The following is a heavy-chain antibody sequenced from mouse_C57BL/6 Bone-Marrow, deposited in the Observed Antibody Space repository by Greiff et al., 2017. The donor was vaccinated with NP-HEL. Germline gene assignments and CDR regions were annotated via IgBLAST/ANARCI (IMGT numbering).Heavy chain of an antibody. CDR3: ARNYFDY. CDR1: GYTFTSYW. Sequence: QVQLQQPGAELVMPGASVKLSCKASGYTFTSYWMHWVKQRPGQGLEWIGVIDPSDSYTNYNQKFKGKSTLTVDKSSSTAYMQLSSLTSEDAAVYYCARNYFDYWGQGTTLTVSS. V-gene: IGHV1-69*01. CDR2: IDPSDSYT. J-gene: IGHJ2*01.